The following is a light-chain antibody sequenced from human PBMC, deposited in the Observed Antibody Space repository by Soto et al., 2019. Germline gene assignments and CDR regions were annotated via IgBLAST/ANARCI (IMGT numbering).Light chain of an antibody. CDR2: WAS. V-gene: IGKV4-1*01. CDR1: QSVLYSSNNKNY. Sequence: DIVMTQSPDSLAVSLGERATINCKSSQSVLYSSNNKNYLAWYQQKPGQPPKLLIYWASTRESGVPDRFSGSGSGTDFTLTISSLQAEHVAFYYCQQYYSTLTFGGGTKVEIK. J-gene: IGKJ4*01. CDR3: QQYYSTLT.